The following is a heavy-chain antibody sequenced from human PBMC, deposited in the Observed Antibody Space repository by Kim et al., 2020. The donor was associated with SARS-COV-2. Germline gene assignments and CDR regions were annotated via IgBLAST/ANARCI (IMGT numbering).Heavy chain of an antibody. CDR3: VKDDGVAGMDY. CDR2: T. Sequence: TSYGNSVKGRFTISRDNSRNSLHLQMVSLRNDDTGLYYCVKDDGVAGMDYWGQGTLVIVSS. D-gene: IGHD6-19*01. V-gene: IGHV3-43*01. J-gene: IGHJ4*02.